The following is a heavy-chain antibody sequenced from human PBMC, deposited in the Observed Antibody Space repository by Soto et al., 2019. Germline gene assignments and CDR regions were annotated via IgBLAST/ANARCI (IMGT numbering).Heavy chain of an antibody. V-gene: IGHV4-34*01. D-gene: IGHD2-15*01. Sequence: SETLSLTCAVYGGSFSDYYWSWIRQPPGKGLEWIGEVNHSGSTHYNPSLKSRVTISVDKSKNQFSLNLSSVTAADTAVYYCAAVPTDHYCSGGSCHGYWGQGSLVTVSS. J-gene: IGHJ4*02. CDR1: GGSFSDYY. CDR3: AAVPTDHYCSGGSCHGY. CDR2: VNHSGST.